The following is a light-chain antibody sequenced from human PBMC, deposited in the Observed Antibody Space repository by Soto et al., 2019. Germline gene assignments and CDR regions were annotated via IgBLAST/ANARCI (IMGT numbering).Light chain of an antibody. V-gene: IGKV3-11*01. CDR1: QSVSSL. J-gene: IGKJ1*01. CDR3: QEYNDWPRGT. Sequence: EIVLTQSPATLSLSPGERATLSCRASQSVSSLLAWYQQKPGQAPRLLIYDASNRATGIPARFSGSGSGTDFTLTISSLEPEDFVLYYCQEYNDWPRGTFGQGTKVEVK. CDR2: DAS.